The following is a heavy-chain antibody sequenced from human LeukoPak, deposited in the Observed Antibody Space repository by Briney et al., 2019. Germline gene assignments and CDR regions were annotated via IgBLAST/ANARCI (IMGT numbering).Heavy chain of an antibody. D-gene: IGHD3/OR15-3a*01. CDR2: IGAYSGHT. CDR1: GYTFNIYG. Sequence: ASVKVSCKASGYTFNIYGINWVRQAPGQGLEWMGYIGAYSGHTDYEQKFQGRLTMTTDTSSSTAYMELRSLRSDDTAVYYCGRGSRWTYHADYWGQGTLVTVSS. J-gene: IGHJ4*02. CDR3: GRGSRWTYHADY. V-gene: IGHV1-18*01.